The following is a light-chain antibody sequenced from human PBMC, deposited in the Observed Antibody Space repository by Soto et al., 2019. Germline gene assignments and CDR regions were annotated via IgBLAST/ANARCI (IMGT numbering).Light chain of an antibody. CDR1: QDIGYF. CDR2: SAS. Sequence: DIQMTQSPSSLSASVGDRVTITCRASQDIGYFLTWYQQRPGKVPKLIIYSASSLVSGAPSRFSGSGSGTDFTLTIFNLQPDDFATYYCQNYDSAPFTFGRGTRVEIK. J-gene: IGKJ3*01. V-gene: IGKV1-27*01. CDR3: QNYDSAPFT.